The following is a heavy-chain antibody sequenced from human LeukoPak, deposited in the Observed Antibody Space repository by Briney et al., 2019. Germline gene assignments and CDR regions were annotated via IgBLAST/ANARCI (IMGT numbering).Heavy chain of an antibody. D-gene: IGHD3-22*01. J-gene: IGHJ1*01. CDR2: VDPEDGET. CDR3: ATANYYDSSGSQH. Sequence: GASVKVSCKASGYTFTDYYMHWVQQAPGKGLEWMGRVDPEDGETIYAEKFQGRVTITADTSTDTAYMELSSLRSEDTAVYYCATANYYDSSGSQHWGQGTLVTVSS. CDR1: GYTFTDYY. V-gene: IGHV1-69-2*01.